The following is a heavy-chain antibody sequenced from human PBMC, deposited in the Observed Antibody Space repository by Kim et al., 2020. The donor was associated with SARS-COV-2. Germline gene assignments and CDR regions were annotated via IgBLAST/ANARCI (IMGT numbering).Heavy chain of an antibody. J-gene: IGHJ6*02. Sequence: GGSLRLSCAASGFTFSSYAMHWVRQAPGKGLEWVAVISYDGSNKYYADSVKGRFTISRDNSKNTLYLQMNSLRAEDTAVYYCARDRGYDFRMSYYYYYGMDVWGQGTTVTVSS. V-gene: IGHV3-30*04. D-gene: IGHD5-12*01. CDR2: ISYDGSNK. CDR3: ARDRGYDFRMSYYYYYGMDV. CDR1: GFTFSSYA.